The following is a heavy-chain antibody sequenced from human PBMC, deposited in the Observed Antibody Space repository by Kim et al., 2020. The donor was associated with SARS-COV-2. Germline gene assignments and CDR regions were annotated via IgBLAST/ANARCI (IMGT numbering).Heavy chain of an antibody. CDR1: GFTFDDYA. V-gene: IGHV3-9*01. J-gene: IGHJ5*02. Sequence: GGSLRLSCAASGFTFDDYAMHWVRQAPGKGLEWVSGISWNSGSIGYADSVKGRFTISRDNAKNSLYLQMNSLRAEDTALYYCAKDKDYGGNQGGWFDPWG. D-gene: IGHD4-17*01. CDR3: AKDKDYGGNQGGWFDP. CDR2: ISWNSGSI.